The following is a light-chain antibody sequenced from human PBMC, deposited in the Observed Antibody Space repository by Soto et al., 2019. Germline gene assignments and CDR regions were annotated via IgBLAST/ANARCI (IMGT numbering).Light chain of an antibody. CDR1: SGDVGGYYY. V-gene: IGLV2-14*01. CDR3: SSYTAGGTI. J-gene: IGLJ1*01. Sequence: QSVLTQPASVSGSPGQSITISCTGTSGDVGGYYYVSWYQQLPGKAPKLMISEVSNRPSGVSNRFSGSKSGNTASLTISGLQAEDEADYYCSSYTAGGTIFGTGTSSPS. CDR2: EVS.